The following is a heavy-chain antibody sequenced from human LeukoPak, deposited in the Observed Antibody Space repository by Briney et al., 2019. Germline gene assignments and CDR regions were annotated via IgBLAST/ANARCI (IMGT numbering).Heavy chain of an antibody. CDR3: ARDWYDNSDAFDI. V-gene: IGHV3-21*06. D-gene: IGHD3-9*01. CDR2: VSTSSIYI. CDR1: GFTFSSYS. Sequence: GGSLRLSCAASGFTFSSYSMNWVRQAPGKGLEWFSSVSTSSIYIYYADSLKGRFTISRDNAKNSLYLQMNSLRAEDTAVYYCARDWYDNSDAFDIWGQGTMVTASS. J-gene: IGHJ3*02.